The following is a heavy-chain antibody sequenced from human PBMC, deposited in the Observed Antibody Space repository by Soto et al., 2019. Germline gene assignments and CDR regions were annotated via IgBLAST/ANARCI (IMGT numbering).Heavy chain of an antibody. CDR2: ISYDGSNK. V-gene: IGHV3-30*18. D-gene: IGHD5-12*01. Sequence: QVQLVESGGGVVQPGRSLRLSCAASGFTFSSYGMHWVRQAPGKGLEWVAVISYDGSNKYYADSVKGRFTISRDHSKNTLYLQMNSLRAEDTAVYYCAKDLGGGYELGAFDIWGQGTMVTVSS. J-gene: IGHJ3*02. CDR1: GFTFSSYG. CDR3: AKDLGGGYELGAFDI.